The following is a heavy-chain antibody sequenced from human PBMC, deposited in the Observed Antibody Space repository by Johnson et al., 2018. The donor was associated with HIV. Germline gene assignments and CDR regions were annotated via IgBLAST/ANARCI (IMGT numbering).Heavy chain of an antibody. J-gene: IGHJ3*02. CDR3: ARGAYSSSWHASDASDI. Sequence: EVQLVESGGDLVKPGGSLRLSCAASGFTFRDYYMSWIRQAPGKGLEWVSGIDWNGGSSGYADSVKGRFSISRDNGKNSLYLQMNSLRAEDTALYYCARGAYSSSWHASDASDIWGQGTMVTVSS. D-gene: IGHD6-13*01. CDR2: IDWNGGSS. V-gene: IGHV3-20*04. CDR1: GFTFRDYY.